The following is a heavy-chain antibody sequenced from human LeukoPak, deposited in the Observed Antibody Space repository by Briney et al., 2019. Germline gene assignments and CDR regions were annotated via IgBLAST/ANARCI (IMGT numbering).Heavy chain of an antibody. Sequence: GESLKISCKGSGYSFTSYWIGWVRQMSGKGLEWMGIIYPGDSDTRYGPSFQGQVTISADKSISTAYLQWSSLKASDTAMYYCARQALSGYSLYYFDYWGQGTLVTVSS. CDR2: IYPGDSDT. CDR1: GYSFTSYW. CDR3: ARQALSGYSLYYFDY. D-gene: IGHD5-18*01. V-gene: IGHV5-51*01. J-gene: IGHJ4*02.